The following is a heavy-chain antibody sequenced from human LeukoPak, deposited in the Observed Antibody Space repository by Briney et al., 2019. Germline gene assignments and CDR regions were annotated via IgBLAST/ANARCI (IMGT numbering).Heavy chain of an antibody. CDR2: ISSSSSYV. Sequence: GGSLRLSCAASGFTFSSYNMNWVRQAPGTGLEWVSYISSSSSYVYYADSVKGRFTISRDNAKNSLYLQMNSLRAEDTAVYYCARVIVFRGYMDVWGKGTTVTVSS. V-gene: IGHV3-21*01. D-gene: IGHD1-26*01. J-gene: IGHJ6*03. CDR3: ARVIVFRGYMDV. CDR1: GFTFSSYN.